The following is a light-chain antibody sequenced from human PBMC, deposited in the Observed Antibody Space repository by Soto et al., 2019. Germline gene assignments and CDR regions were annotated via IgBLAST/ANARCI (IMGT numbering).Light chain of an antibody. J-gene: IGKJ3*01. V-gene: IGKV3-20*01. CDR3: QQYGRSLFS. Sequence: EIELTQPPGTPSLSPGERATLSCRASQSVSSTFLAWYQQKPGQAPRLLIYAASSRATGIPDRFSGSGSGTDFALTISRLEPEDFGVYYCQQYGRSLFSFGPGTTVDIK. CDR2: AAS. CDR1: QSVSSTF.